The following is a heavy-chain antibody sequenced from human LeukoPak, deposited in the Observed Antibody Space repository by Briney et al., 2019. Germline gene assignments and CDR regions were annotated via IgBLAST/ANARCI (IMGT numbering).Heavy chain of an antibody. CDR3: ARGYTVTD. D-gene: IGHD4-17*01. V-gene: IGHV3-66*01. CDR1: GFTVSSNY. CDR2: LYSGGST. J-gene: IGHJ4*02. Sequence: PGGSLRLSCAASGFTVSSNYMSWVRQAPGKGLEWVSVLYSGGSTYHADSVKGRVTISRDNSKNTVYLQMNSLRVEDTAVYYCARGYTVTDWGQGTLVTVSS.